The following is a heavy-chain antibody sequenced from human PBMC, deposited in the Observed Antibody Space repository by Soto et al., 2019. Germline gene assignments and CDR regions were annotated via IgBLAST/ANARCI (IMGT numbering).Heavy chain of an antibody. CDR2: ISGSGGST. CDR3: AKDLMITFGGFTWDAFDI. J-gene: IGHJ3*02. D-gene: IGHD3-16*01. V-gene: IGHV3-23*01. CDR1: GFTFSSYA. Sequence: EVQLLESGGGLVQPGGSLRLSCAASGFTFSSYAMSWVRQAPGKGLEWVSAISGSGGSTYYADSVKGRFTISRDNSKNTLYLQMNSLRAEDTAVYYCAKDLMITFGGFTWDAFDIWGQGTMVTVSS.